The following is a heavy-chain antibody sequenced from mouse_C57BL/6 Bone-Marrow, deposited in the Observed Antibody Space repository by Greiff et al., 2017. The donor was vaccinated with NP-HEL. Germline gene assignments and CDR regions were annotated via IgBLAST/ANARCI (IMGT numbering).Heavy chain of an antibody. CDR1: GFTFSDYY. D-gene: IGHD1-1*01. J-gene: IGHJ1*03. CDR2: INYDGSST. Sequence: EVKLVESEGGLVQPGSSMKLSCTASGFTFSDYYMAWVRQVPEKGLEWVAYINYDGSSTYYLDSLKSRFIISRDNAKNILYLQMSSLMSEDTATYYCARDRGTTVPWYFDVWGTGTTVTVSS. CDR3: ARDRGTTVPWYFDV. V-gene: IGHV5-16*01.